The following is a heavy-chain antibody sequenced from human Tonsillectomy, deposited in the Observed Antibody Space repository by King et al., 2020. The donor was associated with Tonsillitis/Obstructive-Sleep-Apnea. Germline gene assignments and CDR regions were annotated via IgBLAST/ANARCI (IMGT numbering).Heavy chain of an antibody. CDR1: GYTFTSYY. V-gene: IGHV1-46*01. Sequence: VQLVESGAEVKKPGASVKVSCKASGYTFTSYYMHWVRQAPGQGLEWMGIINPSGGSTSYAQKFQGRVTMTRDTSTSTVYMELSSLRSEDTAVYYCARSSRVVGATTIPYYFDYWGQGTLVTVSS. CDR2: INPSGGST. CDR3: ARSSRVVGATTIPYYFDY. J-gene: IGHJ4*02. D-gene: IGHD1-26*01.